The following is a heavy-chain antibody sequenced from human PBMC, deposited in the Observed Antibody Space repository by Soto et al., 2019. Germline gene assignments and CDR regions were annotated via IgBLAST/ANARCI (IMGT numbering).Heavy chain of an antibody. J-gene: IGHJ4*02. CDR1: GGTFSSHG. V-gene: IGHV1-69*06. Sequence: QVQLVQSGTVVQRRGSSVKVSCQASGGTFSSHGMAWVRQAPGQGLEWMGGIIPTFGTPTYAPKFQGRVTITADKSTNTAYMELSSLRSEDTGVYYCASERSAQDLDCWGQGTLITVSS. CDR3: ASERSAQDLDC. CDR2: IIPTFGTP. D-gene: IGHD1-26*01.